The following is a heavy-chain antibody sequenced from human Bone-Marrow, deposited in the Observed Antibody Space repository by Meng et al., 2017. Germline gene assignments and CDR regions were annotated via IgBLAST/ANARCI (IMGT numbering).Heavy chain of an antibody. J-gene: IGHJ4*02. CDR1: GFPCGACG. V-gene: IGHV3-23*04. D-gene: IGHD3-22*01. CDR2: IKSDGTET. Sequence: VAFGGGLGHGGESLRLSGATSGFPCGACGMKWVRQAPGKGLEWVATIKSDGTETHYADSVKGRFTISRDSSKNTLFLQMSNLRDEDTAAYHCLIDHDSSAYSFELWGQGTLVTVSS. CDR3: LIDHDSSAYSFEL.